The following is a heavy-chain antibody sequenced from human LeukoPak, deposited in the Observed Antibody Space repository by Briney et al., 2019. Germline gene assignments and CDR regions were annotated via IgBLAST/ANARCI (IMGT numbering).Heavy chain of an antibody. CDR2: ISSSSSTI. V-gene: IGHV3-48*04. D-gene: IGHD3-16*02. J-gene: IGHJ4*02. Sequence: GGSLRLSCAASGFTFSSYSMNWVRQAPGKGLEWVSYISSSSSTIYYADSVKGRFTISRDNAKNTLYLQMNSLRAEDTAVYYCARFSYDYVWGSYRYSYYFDYWGQGTLVTVSS. CDR3: ARFSYDYVWGSYRYSYYFDY. CDR1: GFTFSSYS.